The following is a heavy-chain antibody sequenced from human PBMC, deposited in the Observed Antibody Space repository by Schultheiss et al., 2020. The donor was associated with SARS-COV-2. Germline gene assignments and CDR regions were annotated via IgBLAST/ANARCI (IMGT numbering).Heavy chain of an antibody. CDR3: ARGVGDYVPDSGFDY. D-gene: IGHD4-17*01. CDR1: GGSVSSSGYS. CDR2: IFYSGST. Sequence: SETLSLTCTVSGGSVSSSGYSWSWIRQPPVGGLEWIGYIFYSGSTSYNPSLKSRVTISVDKPKNHFSLKLSSVTAADTAVYYCARGVGDYVPDSGFDYWGQGTLVTVSS. J-gene: IGHJ4*02. V-gene: IGHV4-61*03.